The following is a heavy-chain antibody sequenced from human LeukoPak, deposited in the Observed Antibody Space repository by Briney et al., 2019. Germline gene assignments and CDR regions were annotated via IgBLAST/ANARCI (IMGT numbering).Heavy chain of an antibody. CDR2: IKQDGSEK. Sequence: GGSLRLSCAASGFTFSSLWMSWVRQAPGKGLEWMANIKQDGSEKYYVDSVKGRFTISRDNAKNSLYLQMNSLRAEDTAVYYCARVQGYYYASGSSYYFDYWGQGTLVTVSS. CDR3: ARVQGYYYASGSSYYFDY. D-gene: IGHD3-10*01. CDR1: GFTFSSLW. J-gene: IGHJ4*02. V-gene: IGHV3-7*01.